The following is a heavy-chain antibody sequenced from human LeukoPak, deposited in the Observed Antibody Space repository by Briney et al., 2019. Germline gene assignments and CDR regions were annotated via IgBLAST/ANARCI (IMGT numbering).Heavy chain of an antibody. CDR1: AFSLSAYN. Sequence: GGSLRLSCAASAFSLSAYNMNWVRQAPGKGLEWVSSISYTGTYIYYADSVKGRFTISRDNAQNSLYLQMNSLRAEDTPIYYCVRDRGTYRPIDYWGQGTLVTVSS. J-gene: IGHJ4*02. CDR3: VRDRGTYRPIDY. D-gene: IGHD1-26*01. CDR2: ISYTGTYI. V-gene: IGHV3-21*04.